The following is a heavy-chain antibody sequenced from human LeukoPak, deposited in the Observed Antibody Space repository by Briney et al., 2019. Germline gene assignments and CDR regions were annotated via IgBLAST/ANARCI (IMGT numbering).Heavy chain of an antibody. V-gene: IGHV4-39*01. CDR3: ARGGSGTPPGFHH. CDR1: GGSISSNSYY. D-gene: IGHD3-10*01. CDR2: IYYTGST. J-gene: IGHJ1*01. Sequence: PSETLSLTCTVSGGSISSNSYYWGWIRQSPGKGLEWIANIYYTGSTYYNPSLKSRITISVDTSKSQFSLELSSVTPEDTGVYYCARGGSGTPPGFHHWGQGTLVTVSS.